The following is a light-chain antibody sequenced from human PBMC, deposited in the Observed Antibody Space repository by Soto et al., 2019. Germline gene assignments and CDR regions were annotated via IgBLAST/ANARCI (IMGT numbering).Light chain of an antibody. Sequence: QSVLTQPTSLSGAPGQRVIIPCTGSSSNFGADYDVHWYQQLPGTAPKLLIYGNSNRPSGVPDRFSGSKSGTSASLAITGLQAEDEADYYSQSYDCRLGGVVFGGGTKLTVL. CDR2: GNS. J-gene: IGLJ2*01. CDR1: SSNFGADYD. CDR3: QSYDCRLGGVV. V-gene: IGLV1-40*01.